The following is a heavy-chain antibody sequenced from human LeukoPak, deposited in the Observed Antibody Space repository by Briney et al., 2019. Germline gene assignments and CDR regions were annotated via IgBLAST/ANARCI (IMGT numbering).Heavy chain of an antibody. CDR1: GFTFSSYG. J-gene: IGHJ6*03. D-gene: IGHD3-22*01. Sequence: GGSLRLSCVASGFTFSSYGMHWSRQAPGKGLEWVAFTQYDESNKYNADSVKGRFTISRDNSKNTLFLQMNSLRAEDTAVYFCAKDRAMQGYYDSTGYYGNFYCMDVWGKGTTVTVSS. V-gene: IGHV3-30*02. CDR3: AKDRAMQGYYDSTGYYGNFYCMDV. CDR2: TQYDESNK.